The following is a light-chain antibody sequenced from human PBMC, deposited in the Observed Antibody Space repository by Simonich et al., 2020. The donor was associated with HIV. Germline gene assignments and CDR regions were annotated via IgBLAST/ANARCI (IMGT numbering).Light chain of an antibody. Sequence: SYELTQPPSVSVSPGQTARITCSGDALPEKYAYWSQQKSGQAPVLVSYEDSKRPSGIPERFSGSRSGTMATLTISGAQVEDEADYYCYSADSRGVFGGGTKLTVL. J-gene: IGLJ3*02. CDR1: ALPEKY. CDR3: YSADSRGV. CDR2: EDS. V-gene: IGLV3-10*01.